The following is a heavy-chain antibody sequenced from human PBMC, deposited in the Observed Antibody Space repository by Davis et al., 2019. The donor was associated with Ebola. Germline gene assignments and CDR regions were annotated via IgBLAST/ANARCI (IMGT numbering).Heavy chain of an antibody. J-gene: IGHJ3*02. CDR1: GFTFSRYA. Sequence: PGGSLRLSCAASGFTFSRYAMSWVRQATGKGLEWVSAISGSGGSTYYADSVKGRFTISRDNSKNTLYLQMNSLRAEDTAIYYCAKDKNYDFWSGYPHDAFDIWGQGTMVTVSS. CDR3: AKDKNYDFWSGYPHDAFDI. V-gene: IGHV3-23*01. D-gene: IGHD3-3*01. CDR2: ISGSGGST.